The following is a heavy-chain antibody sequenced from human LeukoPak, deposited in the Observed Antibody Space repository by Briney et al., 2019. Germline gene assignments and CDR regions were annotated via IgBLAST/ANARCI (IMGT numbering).Heavy chain of an antibody. V-gene: IGHV3-30*18. CDR3: AKVQLERRELLPNFDS. CDR2: ISYDGSNK. J-gene: IGHJ4*02. CDR1: GFTFSSYG. Sequence: GRSLRLSCAASGFTFSSYGMHWARQAPGKGLEWVAVISYDGSNKYYADSVKGRFTISRDNSQNMLYLQMNSLRVDDTSVYYCAKVQLERRELLPNFDSWGQGTLVTVSS. D-gene: IGHD1-1*01.